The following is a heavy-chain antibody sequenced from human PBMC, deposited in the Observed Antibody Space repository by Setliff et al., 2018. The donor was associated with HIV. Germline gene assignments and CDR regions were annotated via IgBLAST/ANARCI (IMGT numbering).Heavy chain of an antibody. CDR1: GGSISSYF. D-gene: IGHD6-19*01. CDR3: ASGREAVAGALHFDY. CDR2: IYTNGST. Sequence: LSLTCTVSGGSISSYFWSWIRQPPGKGLEWIGYIYTNGSTNYNPSLKSRVTISVDTSKNQFSLKLNSVTAADTAVYYCASGREAVAGALHFDYWGQGTLVTVSS. V-gene: IGHV4-4*08. J-gene: IGHJ4*02.